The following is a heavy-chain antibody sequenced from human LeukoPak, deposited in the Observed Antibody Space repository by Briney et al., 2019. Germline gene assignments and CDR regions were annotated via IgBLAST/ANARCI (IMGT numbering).Heavy chain of an antibody. CDR3: AKDGGSGYSSGWSRDYYYYYMDV. V-gene: IGHV3-30*02. CDR1: GFTFSSYG. D-gene: IGHD6-19*01. J-gene: IGHJ6*03. CDR2: IRYDGSNK. Sequence: PGGSLRLSCSASGFTFSSYGMHWVRQAPGKGLEWVAFIRYDGSNKYYADSVKGRFTISRDNSKNTLYLQMNSLRAEDTAVYYCAKDGGSGYSSGWSRDYYYYYMDVWGKGTTVTVSS.